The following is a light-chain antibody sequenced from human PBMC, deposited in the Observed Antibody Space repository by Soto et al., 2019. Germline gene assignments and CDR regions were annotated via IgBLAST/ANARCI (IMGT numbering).Light chain of an antibody. CDR2: KAS. CDR1: QTIINW. J-gene: IGKJ1*01. Sequence: DIQMTQSPSTLSASVGDRVTITCRASQTIINWLAWYQQKPGKAPKLLIYKASTLEGEVPSRFSGSGSETEFTLTISSLQPDDFATYYCQQYMSYSFGQGTKVDIK. V-gene: IGKV1-5*03. CDR3: QQYMSYS.